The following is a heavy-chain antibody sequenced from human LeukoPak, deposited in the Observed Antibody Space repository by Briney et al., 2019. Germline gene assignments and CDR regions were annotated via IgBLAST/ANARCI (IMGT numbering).Heavy chain of an antibody. CDR1: GFTFSSYG. D-gene: IGHD1-26*01. CDR3: AKGSYPNDSYYYYYYMDV. Sequence: PGRSLRLSCAASGFTFSSYGMHWVRQAPGKGLEWVAVISYDGSNKYYADSVKGRFTISRDNSKNTLYLQMNSLRAEDTAVYYCAKGSYPNDSYYYYYYMDVWGKGTTVTVSS. V-gene: IGHV3-30*18. CDR2: ISYDGSNK. J-gene: IGHJ6*03.